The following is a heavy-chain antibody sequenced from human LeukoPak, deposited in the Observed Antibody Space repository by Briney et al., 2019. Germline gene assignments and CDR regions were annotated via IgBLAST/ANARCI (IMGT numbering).Heavy chain of an antibody. CDR2: ISTYDGNT. J-gene: IGHJ4*02. Sequence: ASVMVSCKASGYTFTTYGINWVRQAPGQGLEWMGWISTYDGNTIYAQKLRDRVTMIRDTSTSTVYMDLRSLRSDDTAVYHCARDQPRRGPGNHDYWGQGTLVTVSS. D-gene: IGHD1-26*01. CDR1: GYTFTTYG. V-gene: IGHV1-18*01. CDR3: ARDQPRRGPGNHDY.